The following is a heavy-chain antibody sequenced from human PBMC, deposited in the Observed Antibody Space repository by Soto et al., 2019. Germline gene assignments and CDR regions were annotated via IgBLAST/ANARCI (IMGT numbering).Heavy chain of an antibody. CDR3: ARGVVPAAIDN. J-gene: IGHJ4*02. CDR1: GYTFTGYY. CDR2: INPNSGGT. D-gene: IGHD2-2*01. Sequence: GASVKVSCKASGYTFTGYYMHWVRQAPGQGLEWMGWINPNSGGTNYAQEFQGWVTMTRDTSISTAYMELSRLRSDDTAVYYCARGVVPAAIDNWGQGTLVTVSS. V-gene: IGHV1-2*04.